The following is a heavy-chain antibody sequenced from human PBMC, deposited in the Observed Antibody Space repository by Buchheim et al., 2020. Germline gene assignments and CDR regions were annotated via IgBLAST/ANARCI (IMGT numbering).Heavy chain of an antibody. CDR2: ITSGRDST. CDR3: ARDVNWGFDY. J-gene: IGHJ4*02. CDR1: GFTFSSYS. Sequence: EVQLVVSGGGLVQPGGFLRLSCAASGFTFSSYSMNWVRQAPGKGLEWISYITSGRDSTYYADSVKGRFTISTDNVKNSLYLQMNNLRAEDTAVYYCARDVNWGFDYWAQGTL. D-gene: IGHD7-27*01. V-gene: IGHV3-48*01.